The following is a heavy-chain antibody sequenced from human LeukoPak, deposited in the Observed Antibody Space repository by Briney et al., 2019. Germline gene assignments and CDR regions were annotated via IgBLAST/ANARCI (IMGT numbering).Heavy chain of an antibody. D-gene: IGHD3-16*01. CDR1: EFTFSTYN. CDR2: ISSNSDSYT. V-gene: IGHV3-21*04. Sequence: GGSLRLSCAASEFTFSTYNMHWVRQAPGKGLEWVSTISSNSDSYTYYADSVKGRFTISRDNAKNSLYLQMNSLRAEDTAVYYCARDHYGPWFDPWGQGTLVTVSS. CDR3: ARDHYGPWFDP. J-gene: IGHJ5*02.